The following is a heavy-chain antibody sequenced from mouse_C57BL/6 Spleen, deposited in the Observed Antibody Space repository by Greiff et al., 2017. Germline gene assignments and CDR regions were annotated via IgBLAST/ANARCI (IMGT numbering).Heavy chain of an antibody. CDR3: ARSPHYYDYGYWYFDV. J-gene: IGHJ1*03. V-gene: IGHV3-8*01. CDR2: ISYSGST. D-gene: IGHD2-4*01. CDR1: GYSITSDY. Sequence: EVKLMESGPGLAKPSQTLSLTCSVTGYSITSDYWNWIRKFPGNKLEYMGYISYSGSTYYNPSLKSRLSITRDTSKNQYYLQLNSVTTEDTATYYCARSPHYYDYGYWYFDVWGTGTTVTVSS.